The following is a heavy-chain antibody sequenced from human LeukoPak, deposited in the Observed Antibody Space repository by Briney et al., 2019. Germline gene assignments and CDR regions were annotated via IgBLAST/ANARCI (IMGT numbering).Heavy chain of an antibody. V-gene: IGHV1-18*01. CDR1: GYTFTSYG. Sequence: ASVKVSCKASGYTFTSYGISWVRQAPGQGLEWMGWISAYNGNTNYAQKLQGRVTMTTGTSTSTVYMELSSLRSEDTAVYYCAREMITGYSSSWYAFDIWGQGTMVTVSS. J-gene: IGHJ3*02. CDR3: AREMITGYSSSWYAFDI. D-gene: IGHD6-13*01. CDR2: ISAYNGNT.